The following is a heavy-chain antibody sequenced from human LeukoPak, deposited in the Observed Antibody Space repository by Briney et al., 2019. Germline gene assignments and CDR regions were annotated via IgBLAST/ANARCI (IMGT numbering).Heavy chain of an antibody. V-gene: IGHV4-4*07. Sequence: SETLSLTCTVSGGSISSYYWSWIRQPTGKGLEWIGRIYTSGSTNYNPSLKSRVTMSVDTSKNQFSLKLSSVTAADTAVYYCARGQGYCSSTSCFLWFDPWGQGTLVTVSS. CDR1: GGSISSYY. CDR2: IYTSGST. J-gene: IGHJ5*02. D-gene: IGHD2-2*01. CDR3: ARGQGYCSSTSCFLWFDP.